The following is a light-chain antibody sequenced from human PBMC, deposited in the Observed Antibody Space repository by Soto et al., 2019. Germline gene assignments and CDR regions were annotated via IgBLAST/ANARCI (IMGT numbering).Light chain of an antibody. V-gene: IGLV2-14*01. CDR2: EVS. CDR1: SSDVGGYKY. J-gene: IGLJ2*01. Sequence: QSVLTQPASVSGSPGQSITISCTGTSSDVGGYKYVSWYQQHSGKAPKLMIYEVSNRPSGVSNRFSGSKSGNTASLTISGLQAEDEADYYCSSYTSSSTVVFGGETQLTVL. CDR3: SSYTSSSTVV.